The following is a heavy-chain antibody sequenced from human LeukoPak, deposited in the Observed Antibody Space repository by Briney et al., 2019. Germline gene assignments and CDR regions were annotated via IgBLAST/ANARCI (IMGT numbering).Heavy chain of an antibody. J-gene: IGHJ5*02. CDR2: IYYSGST. CDR1: GGSISSSSYY. Sequence: PSETLSLTCTVSGGSISSSSYYWGWIRQPPGKGLEWIGSIYYSGSTYYNPSLKSRVTISVDTSKNQFSLKLSSVTAADTAVYYCARDRPSQLAPSDWFDPWGQGTLVTVSS. D-gene: IGHD6-13*01. V-gene: IGHV4-39*07. CDR3: ARDRPSQLAPSDWFDP.